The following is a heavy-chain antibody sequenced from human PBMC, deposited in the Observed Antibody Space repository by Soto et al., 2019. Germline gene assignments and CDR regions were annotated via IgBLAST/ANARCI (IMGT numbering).Heavy chain of an antibody. CDR2: ISTSGAGT. D-gene: IGHD3-10*01. J-gene: IGHJ5*02. Sequence: SGGFLRLSCAASGFTFSSYAMTWVRQAPGKGLEWVSAISTSGAGTFYADSVKGRFTISRDNSKSTLYLQMNSLRAEDTAVYYCASHYYGSGSYYNGWFDPWGQGTLVTVSS. CDR1: GFTFSSYA. CDR3: ASHYYGSGSYYNGWFDP. V-gene: IGHV3-23*01.